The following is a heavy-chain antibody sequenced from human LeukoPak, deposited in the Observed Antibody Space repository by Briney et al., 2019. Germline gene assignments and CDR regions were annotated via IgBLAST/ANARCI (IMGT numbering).Heavy chain of an antibody. J-gene: IGHJ4*02. CDR1: GFTVSSNY. V-gene: IGHV3-53*01. D-gene: IGHD1-1*01. Sequence: PGGSLRLSCAASGFTVSSNYMSWVRQAPGKGLEWVPVIYSGGSTYYADSVKGRFTISRDNSKNTLYLQMNSLRAEDTAVYYCARGHPITSFDYWGQGTLVTVSS. CDR2: IYSGGST. CDR3: ARGHPITSFDY.